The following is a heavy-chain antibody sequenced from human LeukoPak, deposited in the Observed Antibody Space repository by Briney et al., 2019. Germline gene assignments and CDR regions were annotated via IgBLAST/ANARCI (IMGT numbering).Heavy chain of an antibody. CDR1: GVSISSGGYY. CDR2: IYHSGST. J-gene: IGHJ5*02. CDR3: ARGLSAAGSSFDP. Sequence: MASETLSLTCTVSGVSISSGGYYWSWIRQPPGKGLEWIGYIYHSGSTYYNPSLKSRVTISVDRSKNQYSLKLSSVTAADTAVYYCARGLSAAGSSFDPWGQGTLVTVSS. V-gene: IGHV4-30-2*01. D-gene: IGHD6-13*01.